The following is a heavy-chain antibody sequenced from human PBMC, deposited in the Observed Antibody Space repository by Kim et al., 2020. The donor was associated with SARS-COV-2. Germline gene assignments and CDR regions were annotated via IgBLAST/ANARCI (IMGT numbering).Heavy chain of an antibody. J-gene: IGHJ6*02. CDR2: ISSSSSYI. CDR3: ARGGGGSCYSVCYYGMDV. CDR1: GFTFSSYS. V-gene: IGHV3-21*01. D-gene: IGHD2-15*01. Sequence: GGSLRLSCAASGFTFSSYSMNWVRQAPGKGLEWVSSISSSSSYIYYADSVKGRFTISRDNAKNSLYLQMNSLRAEDTAVYYCARGGGGSCYSVCYYGMDVWGQGTTVTVSS.